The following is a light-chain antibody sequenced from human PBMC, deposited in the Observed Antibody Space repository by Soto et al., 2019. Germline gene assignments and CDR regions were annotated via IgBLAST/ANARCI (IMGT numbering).Light chain of an antibody. CDR2: GNS. CDR1: SSNIGAGYD. Sequence: QSVLTQPPSGSGAPGQRVTISCTGSSSNIGAGYDVHWYQQLPGTAPKLLIYGNSNRPSGVPDRFSGSKSGTSASLAITGLQAEYEADYYCQSYDSSLSALFGGGTKLTVL. V-gene: IGLV1-40*01. J-gene: IGLJ3*02. CDR3: QSYDSSLSAL.